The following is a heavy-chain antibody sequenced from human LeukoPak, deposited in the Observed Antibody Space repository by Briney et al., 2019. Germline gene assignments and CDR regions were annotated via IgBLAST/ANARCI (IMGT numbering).Heavy chain of an antibody. Sequence: GASVKVSCKASGYTFTSYYIHWVRQAPGQGLEWMGIINPSGSSTNYAQKFQGRVTMARDTSTSTVYMELSSLRSEDTAVCYCAKNLDFLNYYDSSARHALDIWGQGTMVTVSS. J-gene: IGHJ3*02. V-gene: IGHV1-46*01. D-gene: IGHD3-22*01. CDR1: GYTFTSYY. CDR3: AKNLDFLNYYDSSARHALDI. CDR2: INPSGSST.